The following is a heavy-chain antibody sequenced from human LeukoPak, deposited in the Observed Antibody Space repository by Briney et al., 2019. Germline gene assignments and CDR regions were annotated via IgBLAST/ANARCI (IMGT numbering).Heavy chain of an antibody. Sequence: GGSLRLSCAASGFTFSSFAMSWVRQAPGKGLEWVSSISGSGISTYYSDSVKGRFTISRDNSKNTVYLQMNSLRAEDTAVYYCAKGDNDILTGYYNSFDYWGQGTLVTVSS. CDR1: GFTFSSFA. V-gene: IGHV3-23*01. D-gene: IGHD3-9*01. CDR3: AKGDNDILTGYYNSFDY. CDR2: ISGSGIST. J-gene: IGHJ4*02.